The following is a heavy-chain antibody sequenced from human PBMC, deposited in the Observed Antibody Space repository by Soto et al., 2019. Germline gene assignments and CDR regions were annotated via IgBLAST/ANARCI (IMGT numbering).Heavy chain of an antibody. CDR3: ARGNDVVLMVYATSYYYGMDV. D-gene: IGHD2-8*01. Sequence: QVQLVQSGAEVKKPGSSVKVSCKASGGTFSSYAISWVRQAPGQGLEWMGGIIPIFGTANYAQKFQGRVTITADDSTSKAYMELSSLRSEDTAVYYCARGNDVVLMVYATSYYYGMDVWGQGTTVTVSS. V-gene: IGHV1-69*01. CDR1: GGTFSSYA. CDR2: IIPIFGTA. J-gene: IGHJ6*02.